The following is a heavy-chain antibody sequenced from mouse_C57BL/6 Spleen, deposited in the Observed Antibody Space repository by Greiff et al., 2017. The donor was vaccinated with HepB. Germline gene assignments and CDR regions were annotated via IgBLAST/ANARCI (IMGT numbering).Heavy chain of an antibody. V-gene: IGHV5-4*01. D-gene: IGHD2-4*01. J-gene: IGHJ4*01. CDR2: ISDGGSYT. CDR3: ARDDYDEYAMDY. Sequence: EVKLVESGGGLVKPGGSLKLSCAASGFTFSSYAMSWVRQTPEKRLEWVATISDGGSYTYYPDNVKGRFTISRDNAKNNLYLQMSHLKSEDTAMYCCARDDYDEYAMDYWGQGTSVTVAS. CDR1: GFTFSSYA.